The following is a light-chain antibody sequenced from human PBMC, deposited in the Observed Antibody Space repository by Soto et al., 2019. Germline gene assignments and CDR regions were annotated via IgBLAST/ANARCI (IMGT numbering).Light chain of an antibody. CDR2: GAS. V-gene: IGKV3-15*01. CDR3: QQSNNWPLT. J-gene: IGKJ4*01. Sequence: EIVMTQSPATLSVSPGERAALACRASQSINSDLAWYQQRPGQAPRLLIFGASTRATGLPARFSGSGSGTEFPLTITSLQSEDFAVYYCQQSNNWPLTFGGGTKVDIK. CDR1: QSINSD.